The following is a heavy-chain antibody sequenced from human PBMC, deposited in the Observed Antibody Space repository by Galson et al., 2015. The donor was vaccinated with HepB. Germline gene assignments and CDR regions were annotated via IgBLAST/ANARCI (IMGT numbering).Heavy chain of an antibody. CDR2: IWYDGSNK. Sequence: SLRLSCAASGFTFSSYGMHWVRQAPGKGLEWVAVIWYDGSNKYYADSVKGRFTISRDNSKNTLYLQMNSLRAEDTAVYYCARDGSITMIVVGFDYWGQGTLVTVSS. J-gene: IGHJ4*02. V-gene: IGHV3-33*01. CDR1: GFTFSSYG. D-gene: IGHD3-22*01. CDR3: ARDGSITMIVVGFDY.